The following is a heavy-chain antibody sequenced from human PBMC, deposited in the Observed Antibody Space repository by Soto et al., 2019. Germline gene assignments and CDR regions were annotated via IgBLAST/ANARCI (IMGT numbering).Heavy chain of an antibody. CDR3: VRSFKLYDSSGYPLDS. CDR2: IHYSGST. V-gene: IGHV4-31*03. Sequence: QVQLQESGPGLVKPSQTLSLTCSVPRASISSGGYYWGWIRQYSGKGLEWIGYIHYSGSTLYNPSLKSRLTMSVETSTNQFSLKLTSVTAADTAVYYCVRSFKLYDSSGYPLDSWGQGTLVIVSS. CDR1: RASISSGGYY. J-gene: IGHJ4*02. D-gene: IGHD3-22*01.